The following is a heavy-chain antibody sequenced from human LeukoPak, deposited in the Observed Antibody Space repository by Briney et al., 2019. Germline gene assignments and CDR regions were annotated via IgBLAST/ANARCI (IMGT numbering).Heavy chain of an antibody. D-gene: IGHD5-18*01. V-gene: IGHV3-53*01. CDR2: IYSGGST. J-gene: IGHJ5*02. CDR3: ARVRRGYSYGFVGRNNWFDP. Sequence: TGGSLRLSCAASGFTVSSNYMSWVRQAPGKGLEWVSVIYSGGSTYYADSVKGRFTISRDNSKNTLYLQMNSLRAEDTAVYYCARVRRGYSYGFVGRNNWFDPWGQGTLVTVSS. CDR1: GFTVSSNY.